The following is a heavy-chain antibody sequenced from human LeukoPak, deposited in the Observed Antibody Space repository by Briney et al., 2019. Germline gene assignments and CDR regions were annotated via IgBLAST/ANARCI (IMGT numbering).Heavy chain of an antibody. CDR3: ALLGVGARHYSPHDYAFDI. CDR1: GGSISSGSYY. CDR2: IYTSGST. D-gene: IGHD1-26*01. Sequence: SQTLSFTCTVSGGSISSGSYYWSWIRQPAGKGLEWIGRIYTSGSTNYNPSLKSLVTISVDTSKNQFSLKLSSVTAVVTAVYYCALLGVGARHYSPHDYAFDIWGQGTMVAVSS. J-gene: IGHJ3*02. V-gene: IGHV4-61*02.